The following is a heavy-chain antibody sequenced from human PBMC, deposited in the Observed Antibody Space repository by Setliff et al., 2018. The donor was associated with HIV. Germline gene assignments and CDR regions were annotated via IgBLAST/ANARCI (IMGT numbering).Heavy chain of an antibody. Sequence: PSETLSLTCTVSGGSNSSYYWSWIRQPPGKGLEWIGWIYYSGNTRYNPSLKCRVTISLDKSQKQFSLSLTSVTAADTAVYYCVRSSHGGGSEPFDTWGQGILVTVSS. J-gene: IGHJ5*02. CDR1: GGSNSSYY. V-gene: IGHV4-59*01. D-gene: IGHD3-10*01. CDR3: VRSSHGGGSEPFDT. CDR2: IYYSGNT.